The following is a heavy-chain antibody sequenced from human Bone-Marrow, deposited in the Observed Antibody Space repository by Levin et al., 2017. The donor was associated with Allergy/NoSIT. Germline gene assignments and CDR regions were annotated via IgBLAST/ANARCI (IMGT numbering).Heavy chain of an antibody. Sequence: VASVKVSCKGSGYSFTSYWIGWVRQMPGKGLEWMGIIYPGDSDTRYSPSFQGQVTISADKSISTAYLQWSSLKASDTAMYYCARSSYYYGSGSYIHGAFDYWGQGTLVTVSS. J-gene: IGHJ4*02. CDR3: ARSSYYYGSGSYIHGAFDY. D-gene: IGHD3-10*01. CDR1: GYSFTSYW. V-gene: IGHV5-51*01. CDR2: IYPGDSDT.